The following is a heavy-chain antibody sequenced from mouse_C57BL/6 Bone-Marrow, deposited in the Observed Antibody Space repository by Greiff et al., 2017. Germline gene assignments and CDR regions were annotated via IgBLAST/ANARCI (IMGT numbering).Heavy chain of an antibody. CDR2: IDPSDSYT. CDR1: GYTFTSYW. D-gene: IGHD4-1*01. Sequence: QVQLQQPGAELVKPGASVKLSCKASGYTFTSYWMQWVKQRPGQGLEWIGEIDPSDSYTNYNQKFKGKATLTVDTSSSTAYMQLSSLTSEDSAVYYCARWDIPDYWGQGTTLTVSS. V-gene: IGHV1-50*01. J-gene: IGHJ2*01. CDR3: ARWDIPDY.